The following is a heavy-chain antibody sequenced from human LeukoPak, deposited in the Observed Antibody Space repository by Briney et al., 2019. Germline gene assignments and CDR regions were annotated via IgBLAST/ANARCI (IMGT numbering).Heavy chain of an antibody. V-gene: IGHV1-69*01. CDR3: ARSSGIAAAYYFDY. Sequence: SVKVSCKASGGTFTNYAISWVRQAPGQGLEWMGGIIPIFGTANYAQKFQGRVTITADESTSTAYMELSSLKSEDTAVYYCARSSGIAAAYYFDYWGQGTLVTVSS. CDR1: GGTFTNYA. CDR2: IIPIFGTA. D-gene: IGHD6-13*01. J-gene: IGHJ4*02.